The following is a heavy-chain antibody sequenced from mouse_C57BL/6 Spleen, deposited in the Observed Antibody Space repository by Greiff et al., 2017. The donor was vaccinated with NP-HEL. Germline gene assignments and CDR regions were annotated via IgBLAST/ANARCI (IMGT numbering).Heavy chain of an antibody. J-gene: IGHJ2*01. Sequence: EVQLQQSGPGLVKPSQSLSLTCSVTGYSITSGYYWNWIRQFPGNKLEWMGYISYDGSNNYNPSLKNRISITRDTSKNQFFLKLNSVTTEDTATYYCARRGFYYGSRGDFYDYWGQGTTLTVSS. D-gene: IGHD1-1*01. CDR1: GYSITSGYY. V-gene: IGHV3-6*01. CDR2: ISYDGSN. CDR3: ARRGFYYGSRGDFYDY.